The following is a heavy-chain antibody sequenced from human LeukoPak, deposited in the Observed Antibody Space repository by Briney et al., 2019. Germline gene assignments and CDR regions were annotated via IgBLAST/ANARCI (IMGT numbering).Heavy chain of an antibody. CDR2: ISGSGDAT. CDR3: AGSSGWYVFHS. Sequence: GGSLRLSCADSGFTFASYAMSWVRQAPGKGLEWVSGISGSGDATYYADSVKGRFTISRDNSINTLYLQMTSLRADDTAVYFCAGSSGWYVFHSWGQGTLSPSPQ. J-gene: IGHJ4*02. D-gene: IGHD6-19*01. V-gene: IGHV3-23*01. CDR1: GFTFASYA.